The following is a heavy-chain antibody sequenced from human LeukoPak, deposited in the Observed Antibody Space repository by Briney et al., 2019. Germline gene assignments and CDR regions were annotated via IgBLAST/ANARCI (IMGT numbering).Heavy chain of an antibody. CDR2: INHSGST. CDR3: ARVDFRGAFDI. V-gene: IGHV4-34*01. Sequence: SETLSLTCTVSGGSISNYYWTWIRQPPGKGLEWIGEINHSGSTNYNPSLKSRVTISVDTSKNQFSLKLSSVTAADTAVYYCARVDFRGAFDIWGQGTMVTVSS. CDR1: GGSISNYY. J-gene: IGHJ3*02. D-gene: IGHD3-3*01.